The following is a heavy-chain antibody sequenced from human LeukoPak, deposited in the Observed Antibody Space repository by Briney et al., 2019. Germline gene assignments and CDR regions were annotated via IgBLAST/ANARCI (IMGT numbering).Heavy chain of an antibody. V-gene: IGHV3-30-3*01. D-gene: IGHD1-1*01. CDR1: EFMLTNYA. J-gene: IGHJ4*02. Sequence: GGSLRLSCAASEFMLTNYAMHWVCQAPGKGMEWVAVISYHGTSKYYADSVKGRFTISRDISRNTLYLQMDSLRAEDTAVYYFARAGPNDHRFDYWGQGTLVTVSS. CDR3: ARAGPNDHRFDY. CDR2: ISYHGTSK.